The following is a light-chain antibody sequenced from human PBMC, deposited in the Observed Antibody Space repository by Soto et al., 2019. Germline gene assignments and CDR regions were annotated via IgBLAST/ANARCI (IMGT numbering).Light chain of an antibody. V-gene: IGLV2-11*01. CDR1: SSDVGGYNY. J-gene: IGLJ3*02. CDR2: DVS. Sequence: QSVLTQPRSVSGSPGQAVTISCTGTSSDVGGYNYVSWYQQHPDKAPKLVIYDVSKRPSGVPDRFSGSKSGNTASLTISGLQAEDEADYYCCSDAGSYTWVFGGGTKVTVL. CDR3: CSDAGSYTWV.